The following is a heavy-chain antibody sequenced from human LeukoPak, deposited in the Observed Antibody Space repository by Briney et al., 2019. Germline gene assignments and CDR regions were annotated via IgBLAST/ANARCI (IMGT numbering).Heavy chain of an antibody. Sequence: GGSLRLSCAASGFTFSSYSMNWVRQAPGKGLEWVAVISYDGSNKYYADSVKGRFTISRDNSKNTLYLQMNSLRAEDTAVYYCAKDELYGGNSPFDYWGQGTLVTVSS. CDR1: GFTFSSYS. CDR2: ISYDGSNK. D-gene: IGHD4-23*01. V-gene: IGHV3-30*18. J-gene: IGHJ4*02. CDR3: AKDELYGGNSPFDY.